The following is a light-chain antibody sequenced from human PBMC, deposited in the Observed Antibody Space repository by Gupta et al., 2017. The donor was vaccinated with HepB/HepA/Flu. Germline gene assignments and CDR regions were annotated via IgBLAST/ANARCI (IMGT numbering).Light chain of an antibody. CDR3: VGRDDGMSGDV. V-gene: IGLV1-47*02. Sequence: LLTLPLPASGTPGQRVPISCSGSSSNIVNDYAYWYQQLPGTAPKLLIYNDNQRNSGVPDRFSGSKSGTTASVAISGLRSEDEAEDDCVGRDDGMSGDVFGAGTKVTVL. J-gene: IGLJ1*01. CDR1: SSNIVNDY. CDR2: NDN.